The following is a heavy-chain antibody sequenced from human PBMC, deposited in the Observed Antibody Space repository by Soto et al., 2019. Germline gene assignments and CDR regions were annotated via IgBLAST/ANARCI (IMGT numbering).Heavy chain of an antibody. Sequence: GGSLRLSCAASGFTFNDYTMHWVRQSPGKGLEWVSLISWDAGSTFYADSVKGRFTVSRDNSKDSLYLQMNSLRAEDTALYYCATDYLSSSWYGLGYWGQGTLVTVSS. V-gene: IGHV3-43*01. J-gene: IGHJ4*02. CDR3: ATDYLSSSWYGLGY. D-gene: IGHD6-13*01. CDR2: ISWDAGST. CDR1: GFTFNDYT.